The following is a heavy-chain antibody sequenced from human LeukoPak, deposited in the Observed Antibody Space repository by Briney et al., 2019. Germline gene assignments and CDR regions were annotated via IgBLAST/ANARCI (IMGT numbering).Heavy chain of an antibody. CDR3: ARGHTLLWFGAGGPDYYYYMDV. V-gene: IGHV3-21*01. CDR1: GFTFSSYS. D-gene: IGHD3-10*01. Sequence: PGGSLRLSCAASGFTFSSYSMNWVRQAPGKGLEWVSSISSSSSYIYYAHSVKGRFTISRDNAKNSLYLQMNSLRAEDTAVYYCARGHTLLWFGAGGPDYYYYMDVWGKGTTVTVSS. CDR2: ISSSSSYI. J-gene: IGHJ6*03.